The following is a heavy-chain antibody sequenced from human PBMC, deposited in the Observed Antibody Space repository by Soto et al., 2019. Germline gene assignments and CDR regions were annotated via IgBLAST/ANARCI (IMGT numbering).Heavy chain of an antibody. Sequence: ASVKVSCKASGYTFTSYYMHWVRQAPGQGLEWMGIINPSGGSTSYAQKFQGIVTMTRDTSTSTVYMELSSLRSEDTAVYYCARGHARDGYNYREATLPEYGGQGTLVTVS. V-gene: IGHV1-46*01. J-gene: IGHJ4*02. CDR3: ARGHARDGYNYREATLPEY. CDR1: GYTFTSYY. CDR2: INPSGGST. D-gene: IGHD5-12*01.